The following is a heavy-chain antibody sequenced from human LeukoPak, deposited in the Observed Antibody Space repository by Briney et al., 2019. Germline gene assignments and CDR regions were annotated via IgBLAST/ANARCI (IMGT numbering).Heavy chain of an antibody. CDR2: ISAYNGNT. D-gene: IGHD3-22*01. CDR1: GYTFTSYG. V-gene: IGHV1-18*01. CDR3: ARDRGLEYYYDSSGYADAFDI. J-gene: IGHJ3*02. Sequence: GASVKVSCKASGYTFTSYGISWVRQAPGQGLEWMGWISAYNGNTNYAQKLQGRVTMTTDTSTSTAYMELGSLRSDDTAVYYCARDRGLEYYYDSSGYADAFDIWGQGTMVTVSS.